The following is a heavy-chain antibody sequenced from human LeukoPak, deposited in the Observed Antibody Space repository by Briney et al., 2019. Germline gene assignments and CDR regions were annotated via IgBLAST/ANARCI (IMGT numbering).Heavy chain of an antibody. Sequence: PGGSLRLSCAASGFTFSSYAMHWVRQAPGKGLEWVAVISYDGSNKYYADSVKGRFTISRDNSKNTLYLQMNSLRAEDTAVYYCAKGKVLWAALDYWGQGTLVTVSS. V-gene: IGHV3-30*04. CDR2: ISYDGSNK. D-gene: IGHD3-10*01. CDR1: GFTFSSYA. J-gene: IGHJ4*02. CDR3: AKGKVLWAALDY.